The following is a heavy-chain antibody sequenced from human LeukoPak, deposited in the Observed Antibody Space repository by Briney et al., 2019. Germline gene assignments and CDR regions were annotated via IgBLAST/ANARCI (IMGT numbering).Heavy chain of an antibody. CDR2: VSSSGSTI. CDR3: ARGFTSGSSNLDY. J-gene: IGHJ4*02. Sequence: GGSLRLSCAASGFTFSSYEMNWVRQAPGKGLEWVSYVSSSGSTIYYADSVKGRFTISRDNAKNSLYLQMNSLRAEDTAVYYCARGFTSGSSNLDYWGQGTLVTVSS. V-gene: IGHV3-48*03. D-gene: IGHD1-26*01. CDR1: GFTFSSYE.